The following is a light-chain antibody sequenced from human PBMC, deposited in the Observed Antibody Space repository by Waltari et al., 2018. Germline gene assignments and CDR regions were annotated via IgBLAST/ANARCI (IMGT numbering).Light chain of an antibody. CDR3: QQYNNYYT. CDR2: KAS. Sequence: DVQMTQSPSTMSAFVGDRVTITCRASQSISNWLAWYQQKPGRAPTLLIYKASNLHSVVPSRFSGSGSGTDFTLTINSLQPDDFATYYCQQYNNYYTFGQGTKLEIK. V-gene: IGKV1-5*03. CDR1: QSISNW. J-gene: IGKJ2*01.